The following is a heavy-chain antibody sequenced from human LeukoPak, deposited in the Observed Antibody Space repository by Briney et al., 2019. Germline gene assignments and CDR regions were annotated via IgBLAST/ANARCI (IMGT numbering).Heavy chain of an antibody. D-gene: IGHD4-17*01. CDR3: TTDLSSYGDWDPIDY. V-gene: IGHV4-4*02. Sequence: PSETLSLTCAVSGGSISSSNWWSWVRQPPGKGLEWIGEIYHSGSTNYNPSLKSRVTISVDKSKNQFSLKLSSVTAADTAVYYCTTDLSSYGDWDPIDYWGQGTLVTVSS. J-gene: IGHJ4*02. CDR1: GGSISSSNW. CDR2: IYHSGST.